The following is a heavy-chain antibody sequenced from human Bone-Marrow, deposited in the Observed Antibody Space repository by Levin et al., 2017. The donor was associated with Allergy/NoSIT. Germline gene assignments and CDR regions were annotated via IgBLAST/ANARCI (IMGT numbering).Heavy chain of an antibody. CDR2: SKSNDFGGTT. CDR1: GFTFRTAW. Sequence: KSGGSLRLSCAASGFTFRTAWLTWVRQAPGKGLEWVGRSKSNDFGGTTDYATPVKGRFTISRDDSKNTLYLQMNSLKTEDTAVYYCSTDDLFNYDSRPHYPFAFDFWGQGTMVTVS. CDR3: STDDLFNYDSRPHYPFAFDF. V-gene: IGHV3-15*01. D-gene: IGHD3-3*01. J-gene: IGHJ3*01.